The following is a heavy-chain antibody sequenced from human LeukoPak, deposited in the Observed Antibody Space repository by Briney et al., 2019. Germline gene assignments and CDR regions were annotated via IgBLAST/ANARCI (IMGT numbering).Heavy chain of an antibody. CDR1: GYTFTSYY. V-gene: IGHV1-46*01. D-gene: IGHD3-22*01. J-gene: IGHJ3*02. CDR3: ARDGHRRYYYDSSGREHAFDI. CDR2: INPSGGST. Sequence: ASVKVSCKASGYTFTSYYIHWVRQAPGQGLEWMGIINPSGGSTSYAQKFQGRVTMTRDTSTSTVYMELSSLRSEDTAVYYCARDGHRRYYYDSSGREHAFDIWGQGTMVTVSS.